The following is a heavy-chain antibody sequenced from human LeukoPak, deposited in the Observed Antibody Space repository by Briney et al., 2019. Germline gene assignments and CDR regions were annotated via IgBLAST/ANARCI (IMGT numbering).Heavy chain of an antibody. V-gene: IGHV4-59*01. CDR1: GGSISSYY. Sequence: PSETLSLTCTVSGGSISSYYWSWIRQPPGKGLEWIGYIYHSGSTKYNPSLKSRVNISVDTSKKQVSLKLSSVTAADTAVYFCARGVGGGNSFYFDLWGRGTLVTVSS. D-gene: IGHD4-23*01. J-gene: IGHJ2*01. CDR2: IYHSGST. CDR3: ARGVGGGNSFYFDL.